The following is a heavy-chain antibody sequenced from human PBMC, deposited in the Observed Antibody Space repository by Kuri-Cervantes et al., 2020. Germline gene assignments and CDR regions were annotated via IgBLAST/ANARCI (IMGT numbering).Heavy chain of an antibody. D-gene: IGHD6-13*01. Sequence: GSLRLSCTVSGGSISSSSYYWGWIRQPPGKGLEWIGSIYYSGSTYYNPSLKSRVTISVDTSKNQFSLKLSSATAADTAVYYCASLIAAAGTPIDYWGQGTLVTVSS. V-gene: IGHV4-39*01. CDR2: IYYSGST. J-gene: IGHJ4*02. CDR1: GGSISSSSYY. CDR3: ASLIAAAGTPIDY.